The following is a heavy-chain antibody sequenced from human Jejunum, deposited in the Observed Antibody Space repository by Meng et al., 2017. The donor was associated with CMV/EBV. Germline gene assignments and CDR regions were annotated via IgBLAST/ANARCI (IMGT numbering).Heavy chain of an antibody. CDR2: IVAGGVVT. D-gene: IGHD3-10*01. J-gene: IGHJ3*02. CDR1: TVKNCA. CDR3: AAMLRGVVIATGQNAVDI. Sequence: TVKNCAMHWVGQAPGKGLEWLSGIVAGGVVTYYADSVKGRFTISRDNSKNMLFLQMDSLRAEDTAVYYCAAMLRGVVIATGQNAVDIWGQGTMVTVSS. V-gene: IGHV3-23*01.